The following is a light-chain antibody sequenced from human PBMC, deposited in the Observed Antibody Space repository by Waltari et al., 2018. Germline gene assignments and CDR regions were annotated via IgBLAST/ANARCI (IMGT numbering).Light chain of an antibody. Sequence: DVVLTQSPPSLPVTLGQPASISCKSSQSLVSSDGNTFLNWFLQRPGKSPMRLIYKVSNRDSGVPDRFSGSGSGTDFTLKISRVEAEDVGIYYCMQGTQWPPSLTFGGGTKVEIK. CDR3: MQGTQWPPSLT. CDR2: KVS. CDR1: QSLVSSDGNTF. J-gene: IGKJ4*01. V-gene: IGKV2-30*01.